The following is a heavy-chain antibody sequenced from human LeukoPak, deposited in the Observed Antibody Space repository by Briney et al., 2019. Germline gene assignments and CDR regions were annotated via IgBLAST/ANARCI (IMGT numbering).Heavy chain of an antibody. Sequence: SETLSLTCAVYGGSFSGYYWSWIRQPPGKGLEWIGEINHRRSTNYNPSLKSRVTMSVDTSKNQFSLNLSSVTAADTAVYYCARGQFWSGYYIWGQGTPVTVSS. CDR3: ARGQFWSGYYI. CDR2: INHRRST. J-gene: IGHJ4*02. D-gene: IGHD3-3*02. CDR1: GGSFSGYY. V-gene: IGHV4-34*01.